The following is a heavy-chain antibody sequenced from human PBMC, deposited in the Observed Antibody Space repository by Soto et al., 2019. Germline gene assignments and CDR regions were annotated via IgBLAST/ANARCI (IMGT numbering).Heavy chain of an antibody. CDR2: ISYDGSNK. CDR1: GFTFSSYA. Sequence: PGGSLRLSCAASGFTFSSYAMHWVRQAPGKGLEWVAVISYDGSNKYYADSVKGRFTISRDNSKSTLYLQMNSLRAEDTAVYYCARGSDYGSGSYYYYYYGMDVWGQGTTVTVSS. CDR3: ARGSDYGSGSYYYYYYGMDV. V-gene: IGHV3-30-3*01. D-gene: IGHD3-10*01. J-gene: IGHJ6*02.